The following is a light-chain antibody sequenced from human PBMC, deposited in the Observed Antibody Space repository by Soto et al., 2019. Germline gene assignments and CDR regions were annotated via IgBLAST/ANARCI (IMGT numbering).Light chain of an antibody. V-gene: IGLV1-47*01. Sequence: QSVLTQPPSASGTPGQRVTISCSGSSSNIGSNHVYWYQQLPGTAPKLLIYTNTQRPSGVPDRFSGSKSGTSASLAISGLRSEDEDDYYCAAWDDSLSVYVFGTGTKLTVL. J-gene: IGLJ1*01. CDR1: SSNIGSNH. CDR3: AAWDDSLSVYV. CDR2: TNT.